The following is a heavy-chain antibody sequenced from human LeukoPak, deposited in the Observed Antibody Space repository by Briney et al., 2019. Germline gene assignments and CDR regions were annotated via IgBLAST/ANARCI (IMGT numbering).Heavy chain of an antibody. D-gene: IGHD3-16*01. Sequence: GASVKVSCKASGYTFTGYYMHWVRQAPGQGLEWMGWINPNSGYTNYAQKFQGRVTMTRDTSRSTAYMELNRLNSGDTAVYYCARDRNYDYLPGDYWGQGTLVTVSS. CDR1: GYTFTGYY. V-gene: IGHV1-2*02. CDR3: ARDRNYDYLPGDY. CDR2: INPNSGYT. J-gene: IGHJ4*02.